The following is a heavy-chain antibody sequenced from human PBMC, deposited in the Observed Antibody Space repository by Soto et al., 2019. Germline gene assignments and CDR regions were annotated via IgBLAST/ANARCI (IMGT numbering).Heavy chain of an antibody. CDR1: GFTFSSYS. J-gene: IGHJ4*02. V-gene: IGHV3-48*02. Sequence: PGGSLRLSCAASGFTFSSYSMNWVRQAPGKGLEWVSYISSSSSTIYYADSVKGRFTISRDNAKNSLYLQMNSLRDEDTAVYYCGREALDLVVVPAAIDYWGQGTLVTVSS. CDR3: GREALDLVVVPAAIDY. D-gene: IGHD2-2*03. CDR2: ISSSSSTI.